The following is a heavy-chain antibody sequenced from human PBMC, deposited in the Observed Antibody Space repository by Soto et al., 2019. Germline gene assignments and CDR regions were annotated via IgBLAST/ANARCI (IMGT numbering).Heavy chain of an antibody. V-gene: IGHV1-69*02. CDR1: GGTFSSYI. J-gene: IGHJ4*02. Sequence: QVQLVQSGAEVKKPGSSVKVSCKASGGTFSSYIISWVRQAPGQGLEWMGRIIPILGIANYAQKFQGRVTIXXDNSTSTAYMELSSLRSEDTAVYYCARFPQTAIVGAAYFDYWGQGTLVTVSS. CDR2: IIPILGIA. CDR3: ARFPQTAIVGAAYFDY. D-gene: IGHD1-26*01.